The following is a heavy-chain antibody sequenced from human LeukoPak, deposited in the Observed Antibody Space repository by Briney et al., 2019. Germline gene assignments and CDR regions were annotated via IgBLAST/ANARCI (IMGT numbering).Heavy chain of an antibody. CDR2: IHSSGST. V-gene: IGHV4-4*07. Sequence: SETLSLTCTVSGGSISNYYWRWIRQPAGKGLEWIGRIHSSGSTNYNPSLKSRVTISVDKSKNQFSLRLSSVIAADTAVYFCARDRCEGYCTSFDSWGQGTLVTVSS. J-gene: IGHJ5*01. CDR3: ARDRCEGYCTSFDS. CDR1: GGSISNYY. D-gene: IGHD2-8*01.